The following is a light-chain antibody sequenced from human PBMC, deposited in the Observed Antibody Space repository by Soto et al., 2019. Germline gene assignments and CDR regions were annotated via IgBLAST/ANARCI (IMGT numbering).Light chain of an antibody. CDR3: QQANSFPCT. V-gene: IGKV1-12*02. CDR1: QGISNW. CDR2: AAS. J-gene: IGKJ1*01. Sequence: IQLTQSPSSVSASVGDRVTVTCRASQGISNWLAWYQQKPGKAPKLLISAASSLQSGVPSRFSGSGSGTDFTLIISSLQPEDFATYYCQQANSFPCTFGQGTKVEIK.